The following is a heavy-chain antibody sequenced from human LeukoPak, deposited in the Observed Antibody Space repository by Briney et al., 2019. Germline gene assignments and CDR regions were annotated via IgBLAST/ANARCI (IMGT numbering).Heavy chain of an antibody. J-gene: IGHJ4*02. D-gene: IGHD3-3*02. CDR1: GFTFADYG. Sequence: PGGSLRLSCATSGFTFADYGLSWVRRAPGKGLEWLCAINYNGAITDYADSVKGRFTISRDNAKNSLYLRMDSLRAEDTALYYCARDRLGPSFSVSHFDLWGQGTLVTVSS. V-gene: IGHV3-20*04. CDR3: ARDRLGPSFSVSHFDL. CDR2: INYNGAIT.